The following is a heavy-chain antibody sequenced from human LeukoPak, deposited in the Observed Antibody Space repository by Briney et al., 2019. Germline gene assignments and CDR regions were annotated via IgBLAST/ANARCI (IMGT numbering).Heavy chain of an antibody. CDR3: ARSYYDSSGFAAHFQH. V-gene: IGHV4-61*08. Sequence: SETLSLTCSVSSYSISGGYYWGWIRQPPGKGLEWVGYVYYSGDTNYNPSLKSRVIISLDTSKNQFSLRLNSVTAADTAIYYCARSYYDSSGFAAHFQHWGQGTLVTVSS. J-gene: IGHJ1*01. D-gene: IGHD3-22*01. CDR1: SYSISGGYY. CDR2: VYYSGDT.